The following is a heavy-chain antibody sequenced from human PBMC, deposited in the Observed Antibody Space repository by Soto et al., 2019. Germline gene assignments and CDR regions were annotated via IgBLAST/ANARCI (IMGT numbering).Heavy chain of an antibody. D-gene: IGHD3-22*01. CDR3: TTASRRYYDSSGYYYFDY. V-gene: IGHV3-15*01. CDR2: IKSKTDGGTT. J-gene: IGHJ4*02. CDR1: GFTFSNAW. Sequence: GESLKISCAASGFTFSNAWMSWVRQAPGKGLEWVGRIKSKTDGGTTDYAAPVKGRFTISRDDSKNTLYLQMNSLKTEDTAVYYCTTASRRYYDSSGYYYFDYWGQGTLVTVSS.